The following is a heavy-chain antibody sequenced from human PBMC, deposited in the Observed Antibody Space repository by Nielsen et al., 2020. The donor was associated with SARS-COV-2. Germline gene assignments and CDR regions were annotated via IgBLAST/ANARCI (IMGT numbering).Heavy chain of an antibody. J-gene: IGHJ3*01. V-gene: IGHV3-9*01. CDR2: ITWNSVGI. CDR3: SRVRAGAFDL. Sequence: SCAASGFTFSSYWMSWVRQAPGKGLEWVSGITWNSVGIAYADSVKGRFTISRDNAKNSLYLQMNSLRPEDTAVYFCSRVRAGAFDLWGQGTMVTVSS. CDR1: GFTFSSYW. D-gene: IGHD6-25*01.